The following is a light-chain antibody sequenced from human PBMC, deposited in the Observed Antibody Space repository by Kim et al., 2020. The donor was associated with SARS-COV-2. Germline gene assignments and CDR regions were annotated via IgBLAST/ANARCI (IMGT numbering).Light chain of an antibody. V-gene: IGLV3-1*01. CDR2: QDS. Sequence: QGQTASITCSGDKLGDKYACWYQQKPGQSPVLVIYQDSKRPSGIPERFSGSNSGNTATLTISGTQAMDEADYYCQAWDSSTAGWVFGGGTQLTVL. CDR1: KLGDKY. J-gene: IGLJ3*02. CDR3: QAWDSSTAGWV.